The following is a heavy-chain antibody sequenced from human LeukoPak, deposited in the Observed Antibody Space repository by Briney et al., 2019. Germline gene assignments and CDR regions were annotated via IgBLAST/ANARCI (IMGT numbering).Heavy chain of an antibody. J-gene: IGHJ4*02. CDR2: IYHSGST. D-gene: IGHD3-9*01. Sequence: SGTLSLTCAVSGGSISSSNWWSWVRQPPAKGLEWIGVIYHSGSTNYNPSLKSRVTISVDKSKNQFSLKLSSVTAADTAVYYCARQYYDILTGYSHFDYWGQGTLVTVSS. V-gene: IGHV4-4*02. CDR1: GGSISSSNW. CDR3: ARQYYDILTGYSHFDY.